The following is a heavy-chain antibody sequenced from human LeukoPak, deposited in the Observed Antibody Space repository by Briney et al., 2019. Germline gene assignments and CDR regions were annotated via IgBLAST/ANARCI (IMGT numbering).Heavy chain of an antibody. D-gene: IGHD3-22*01. Sequence: GGSLRLSCAASGFTFSSYGMHWVRQAPGKGLEWVAVISSDGSNKYYADSVKGRFTISRDNSKNTLYLQMNSLRAEDTAVYYCATGTYYYDSRDYYGAFDIWGQGTMVTVSS. J-gene: IGHJ3*02. CDR3: ATGTYYYDSRDYYGAFDI. V-gene: IGHV3-30*03. CDR2: ISSDGSNK. CDR1: GFTFSSYG.